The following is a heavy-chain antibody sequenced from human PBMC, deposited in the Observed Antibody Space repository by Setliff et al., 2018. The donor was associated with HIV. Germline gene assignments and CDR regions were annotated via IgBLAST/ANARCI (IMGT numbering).Heavy chain of an antibody. D-gene: IGHD5-18*01. CDR1: GFPFSAYA. J-gene: IGHJ3*02. CDR3: ARDDSNGNTDAFDI. Sequence: PGGSLRLSCAASGFPFSAYAFSWVRQAPGKGLEWVSTSGNGGIIVYTDSVKGRFTMSRDNSKNTLFLVLTSLRPEDTAVYYCARDDSNGNTDAFDIWGQGTTVTVSS. CDR2: SGNGGII. V-gene: IGHV3-23*01.